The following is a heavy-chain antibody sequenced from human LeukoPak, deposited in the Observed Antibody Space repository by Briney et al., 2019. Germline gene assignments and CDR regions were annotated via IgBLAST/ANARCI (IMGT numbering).Heavy chain of an antibody. V-gene: IGHV5-10-1*01. Sequence: GESLRISCKGSGYSFTSYWISWVRQMPGKGLEWMGRIDPSDSYTNYSPSFQGHVTISADKSISTAYLQWSSLKASDTAMYYCAGPYCSSGSCYSDDAFDIWGQGTMVTVSS. J-gene: IGHJ3*02. CDR1: GYSFTSYW. D-gene: IGHD2-15*01. CDR2: IDPSDSYT. CDR3: AGPYCSSGSCYSDDAFDI.